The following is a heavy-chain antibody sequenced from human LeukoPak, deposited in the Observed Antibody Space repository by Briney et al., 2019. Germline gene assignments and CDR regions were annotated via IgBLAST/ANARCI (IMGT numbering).Heavy chain of an antibody. V-gene: IGHV4-59*01. CDR1: GGSINNYY. Sequence: SETLSLTCAVSGGSINNYYWSWIRQPPGKGLEWIGYIYDSGSTNYNPSLKSRVTTSLDTSKNQVSLELSSVTAADTAIYYCASNTGTVFDYWSQGALVTVSS. D-gene: IGHD7-27*01. CDR2: IYDSGST. CDR3: ASNTGTVFDY. J-gene: IGHJ4*02.